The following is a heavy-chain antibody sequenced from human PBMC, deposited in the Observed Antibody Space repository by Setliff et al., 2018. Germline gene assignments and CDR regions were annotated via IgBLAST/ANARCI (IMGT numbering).Heavy chain of an antibody. V-gene: IGHV1-18*01. Sequence: ASVKVSCKASGTSFSNFSITWVRQAPGQGLEWMGWVSTYNGDTKYAQNFRGRATMTTDMSTSTVYMELRTLRSDDTAVYFCARRPIALAGYRKGAFDIWGQGTMVTVSS. D-gene: IGHD6-19*01. J-gene: IGHJ3*02. CDR1: GTSFSNFS. CDR3: ARRPIALAGYRKGAFDI. CDR2: VSTYNGDT.